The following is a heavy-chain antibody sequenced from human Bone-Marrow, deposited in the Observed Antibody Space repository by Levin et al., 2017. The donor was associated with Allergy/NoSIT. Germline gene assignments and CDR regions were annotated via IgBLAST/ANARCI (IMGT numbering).Heavy chain of an antibody. CDR2: IYVSADST. J-gene: IGHJ4*02. CDR3: ARSSRGYGTFDS. CDR1: GFTFSSYA. Sequence: GGSLRLSCAASGFTFSSYALSWVRQAPGQGLEWVSAIYVSADSTYYSDSVKGRFTISRDSSKNTLYLHMSSLRAEDTAVYYCARSSRGYGTFDSWGQGTLVTVSS. D-gene: IGHD5-12*01. V-gene: IGHV3-23*01.